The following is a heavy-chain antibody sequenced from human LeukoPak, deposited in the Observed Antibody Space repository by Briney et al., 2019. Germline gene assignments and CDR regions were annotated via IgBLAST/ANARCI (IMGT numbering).Heavy chain of an antibody. V-gene: IGHV3-21*01. Sequence: KTGGSLRLSCAASGFTFSSYSMNWVRQAPGKGLEWVSSISSSSSYIYYADSVKGRFTISRDNAKNSLYLQMNSLRAEDTAVYFCSRNPTAYNWFDPWGQGTLVTVSS. CDR2: ISSSSSYI. CDR1: GFTFSSYS. CDR3: SRNPTAYNWFDP. J-gene: IGHJ5*02. D-gene: IGHD1-14*01.